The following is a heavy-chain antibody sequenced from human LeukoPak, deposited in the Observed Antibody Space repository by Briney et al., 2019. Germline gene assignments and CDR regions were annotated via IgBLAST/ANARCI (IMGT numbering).Heavy chain of an antibody. J-gene: IGHJ6*03. Sequence: GASVKVSCKASGYTFTTNYIHWVRQAPGQGLEWMETINPSGGNTGYAQKFQGRVTMTRDMSTSTVYMELSSLRSEDTAVYYCARGPPSYYYMDVWGKGTTVTVSS. CDR3: ARGPPSYYYMDV. V-gene: IGHV1-46*01. CDR1: GYTFTTNY. CDR2: INPSGGNT.